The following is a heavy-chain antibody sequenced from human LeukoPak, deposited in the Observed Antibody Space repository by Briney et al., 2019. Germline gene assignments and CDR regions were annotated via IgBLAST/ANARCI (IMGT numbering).Heavy chain of an antibody. CDR3: ARETQLVRDY. CDR2: IYYSGTT. D-gene: IGHD6-13*01. Sequence: SETLSLTCTVSGDSISSYYWSWIRQPPGKGLEWIGYIYYSGTTNYNPSLKSRVTISVDTSKNQFSLKLSSVSAADTAVYYCARETQLVRDYWGQGTLVTVSS. V-gene: IGHV4-59*12. CDR1: GDSISSYY. J-gene: IGHJ4*02.